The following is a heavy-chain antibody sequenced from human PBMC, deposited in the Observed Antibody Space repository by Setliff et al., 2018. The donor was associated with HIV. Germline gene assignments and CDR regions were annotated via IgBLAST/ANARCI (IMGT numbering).Heavy chain of an antibody. CDR3: ASTLITFGGISVTTHYFQY. V-gene: IGHV4-38-2*01. D-gene: IGHD3-16*02. CDR1: GYSMSSYSITSGYY. CDR2: VSHSGNT. Sequence: KTSETLSLTCSVSGYSMSSYSITSGYYWGWIRQPPGKGLESIGSVSHSGNTYYNPSLKSRVAISLDTSKNQFSLKLSSVTAADTAVYYCASTLITFGGISVTTHYFQYWGQGSLVTVSS. J-gene: IGHJ4*02.